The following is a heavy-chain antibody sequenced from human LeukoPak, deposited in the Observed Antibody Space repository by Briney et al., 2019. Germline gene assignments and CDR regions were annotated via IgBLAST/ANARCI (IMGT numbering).Heavy chain of an antibody. CDR1: GASIRRNNYY. V-gene: IGHV4-39*01. Sequence: PSETLSLTCTVSGASIRRNNYYWGWIRQPPGKGLEWIGTIYSSVSTYYNPSLKSRVTISVDTSKNQFSLKLTSVTAADTAVFYYVCGSGYFFDYWGQGTLVTVSS. J-gene: IGHJ4*02. D-gene: IGHD1-14*01. CDR3: VCGSGYFFDY. CDR2: IYSSVST.